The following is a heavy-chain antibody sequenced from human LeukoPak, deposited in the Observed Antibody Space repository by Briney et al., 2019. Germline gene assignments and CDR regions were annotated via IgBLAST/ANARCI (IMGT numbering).Heavy chain of an antibody. V-gene: IGHV3-30-3*01. CDR3: ARVGSSGYLEYFQH. J-gene: IGHJ1*01. CDR1: GFTFSSYW. CDR2: ISYDGSNK. Sequence: PGGSLRLSCAASGFTFSSYWMHWVRQAPGKGLEWVAVISYDGSNKYYADSVKGRFTISRDNSKNTLYLQMNSLRAEDTAVYYCARVGSSGYLEYFQHWGQGTLVTVSS. D-gene: IGHD3-22*01.